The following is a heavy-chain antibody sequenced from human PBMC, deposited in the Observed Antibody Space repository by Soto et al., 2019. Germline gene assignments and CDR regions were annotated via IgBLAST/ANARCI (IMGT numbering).Heavy chain of an antibody. V-gene: IGHV1-69*13. CDR1: GDTFSNYA. D-gene: IGHD1-26*01. J-gene: IGHJ6*02. Sequence: ASVTVSCKASGDTFSNYAICWLRQAPGQGLEWIGGIIPILGSANYAQKLQGRVTISADGSTNTANLELSSLRSEDTAVYYCARFKVGTTTDYYYGMDGCVQGTTVT. CDR3: ARFKVGTTTDYYYGMDG. CDR2: IIPILGSA.